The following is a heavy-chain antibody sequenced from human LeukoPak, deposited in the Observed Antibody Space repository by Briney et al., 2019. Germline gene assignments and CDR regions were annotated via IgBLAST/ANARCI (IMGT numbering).Heavy chain of an antibody. CDR1: GFTFSGYA. Sequence: PGASLRLSCAASGFTFSGYAMNWVRQAPGKGLEWVAVISYDGSNKYYADSVKGRFTISRDNSKNTLYLQMNSLRAEDTAVYYCARSEYQRLFYFDYWGQGTLVTVSS. J-gene: IGHJ4*02. CDR2: ISYDGSNK. CDR3: ARSEYQRLFYFDY. V-gene: IGHV3-30*04. D-gene: IGHD2-2*01.